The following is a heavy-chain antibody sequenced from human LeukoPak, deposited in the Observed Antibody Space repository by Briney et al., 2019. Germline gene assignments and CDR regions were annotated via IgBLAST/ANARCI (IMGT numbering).Heavy chain of an antibody. J-gene: IGHJ4*02. CDR3: AREACSGGTCWPYYFDY. D-gene: IGHD2-15*01. V-gene: IGHV4-59*01. Sequence: SETLSLTCTVSGGSISSYYWSWIRQPPGKGLEWIGYIYYSGSTNYNPPLKSRLTISVDTSKNQFSLKLSSVTAADTAVYYCAREACSGGTCWPYYFDYWGQGTLVTVSS. CDR1: GGSISSYY. CDR2: IYYSGST.